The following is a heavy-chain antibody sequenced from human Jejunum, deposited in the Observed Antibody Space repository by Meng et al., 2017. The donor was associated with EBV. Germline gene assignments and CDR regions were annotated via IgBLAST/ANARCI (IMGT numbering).Heavy chain of an antibody. CDR2: INHSGST. CDR3: ARVAFSYTTRSLDS. V-gene: IGHV4-34*01. CDR1: RGSFMGYY. D-gene: IGHD3-16*02. Sequence: QVPLHQVGAALVKPSEPSSPTCAVYRGSFMGYYGSWIRQHPGKGLEWIGEINHSGSTNYNPSLRSRVTISVETSKNQFSLRLNSVTAADTAVYYCARVAFSYTTRSLDSWGQGTLVTVSS. J-gene: IGHJ4*02.